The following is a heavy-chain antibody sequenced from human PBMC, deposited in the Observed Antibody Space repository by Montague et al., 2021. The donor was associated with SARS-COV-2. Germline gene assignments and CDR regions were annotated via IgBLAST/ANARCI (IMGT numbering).Heavy chain of an antibody. CDR1: GDSISSSSYY. J-gene: IGHJ4*02. D-gene: IGHD5-24*01. CDR2: KHYRGIT. Sequence: SETLSLTCTVSGDSISSSSYYWGWIRQPPGKGLEWIGNKHYRGITYNNPSLKNRVTMSVDTSKNQFSLKLSSVTAADTAVYYCVRDGYTHVDYWGQGTLVTVSS. CDR3: VRDGYTHVDY. V-gene: IGHV4-39*02.